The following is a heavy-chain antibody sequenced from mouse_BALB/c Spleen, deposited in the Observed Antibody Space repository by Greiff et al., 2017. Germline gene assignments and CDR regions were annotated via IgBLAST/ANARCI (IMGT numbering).Heavy chain of an antibody. V-gene: IGHV14-3*02. CDR2: IDPANGNT. D-gene: IGHD2-4*01. CDR1: GFNIKDTY. J-gene: IGHJ4*01. CDR3: ASHYDIYAMDY. Sequence: EVKLQESGAELVKPGASVKLSCTASGFNIKDTYMHWVKQRPEQGLEWIGRIDPANGNTKYDPKFQGKATITADTSSNTAYLQLSSLTSEDTAVYYCASHYDIYAMDYWGQGTSVTVSA.